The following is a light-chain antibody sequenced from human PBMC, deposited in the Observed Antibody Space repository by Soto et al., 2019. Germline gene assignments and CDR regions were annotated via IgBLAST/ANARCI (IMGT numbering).Light chain of an antibody. Sequence: QSVLTQPPSASGTPGQTVTISCSGSSSNIGSNSVNWYQQLPGAAPSLLIYSDDQRPSGVPDRFSGSKSGTSASLAISGLQSEDEADYFCAVWDETLIEVFGTWTKVTVL. J-gene: IGLJ1*01. CDR2: SDD. CDR1: SSNIGSNS. V-gene: IGLV1-44*01. CDR3: AVWDETLIEV.